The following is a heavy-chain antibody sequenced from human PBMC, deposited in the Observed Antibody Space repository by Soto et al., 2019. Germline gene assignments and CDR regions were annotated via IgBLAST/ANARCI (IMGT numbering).Heavy chain of an antibody. D-gene: IGHD5-18*01. J-gene: IGHJ6*02. CDR2: IKSKTDGGTT. CDR1: GFTFSNAW. V-gene: IGHV3-15*07. Sequence: PGGSLRLSCAASGFTFSNAWMNWVRQAPGKGLEWVGRIKSKTDGGTTDYAAPVKGRFTISRDDSKNTLYLQMNSLKTEDTAVYYCTTGLSSGYAYYYYYYGMDVWGQGTTVTVSS. CDR3: TTGLSSGYAYYYYYYGMDV.